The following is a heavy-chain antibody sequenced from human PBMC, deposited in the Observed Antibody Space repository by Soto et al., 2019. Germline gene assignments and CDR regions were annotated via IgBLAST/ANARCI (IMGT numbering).Heavy chain of an antibody. D-gene: IGHD3-10*01. J-gene: IGHJ6*02. V-gene: IGHV1-3*01. CDR1: GYTFTSYA. Sequence: GASVKVSCKASGYTFTSYAMHWVRQAPGQRLEWMGWINAGNGNTKYSQKFQGRVTITRDTSASTAYMELSSLRSEDTAVYYCARDVGSYYYYYYGMDVWGPGTTVTVSS. CDR2: INAGNGNT. CDR3: ARDVGSYYYYYYGMDV.